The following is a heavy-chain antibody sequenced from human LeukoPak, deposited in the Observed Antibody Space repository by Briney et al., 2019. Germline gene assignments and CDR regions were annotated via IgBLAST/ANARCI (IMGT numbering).Heavy chain of an antibody. Sequence: GGSLRLSCAASGFTFSSSWMCWVRQAPGKGLEWVANINEDGSGKYYVDSVRGRFTISRDNTKNSLYLQMNSLRAEDTAVYYRARDSFTYGNYWGQGTLVTVSS. V-gene: IGHV3-7*01. CDR1: GFTFSSSW. J-gene: IGHJ4*02. D-gene: IGHD3-10*01. CDR3: ARDSFTYGNY. CDR2: INEDGSGK.